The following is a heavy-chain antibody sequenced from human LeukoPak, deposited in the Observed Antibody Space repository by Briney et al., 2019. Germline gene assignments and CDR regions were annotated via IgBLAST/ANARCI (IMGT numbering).Heavy chain of an antibody. CDR1: GFTFSSYS. D-gene: IGHD4-17*01. CDR3: ARVYGDYPSYFDY. J-gene: IGHJ4*02. Sequence: GGSLRLSCAASGFTFSSYSMTWVRQAPGKGLEWVSSISSSSSYIYYADSVKGPFTISRDNAKNSLYLQMNSLRAEDTAVYYCARVYGDYPSYFDYWGQGTLVTVSS. V-gene: IGHV3-21*01. CDR2: ISSSSSYI.